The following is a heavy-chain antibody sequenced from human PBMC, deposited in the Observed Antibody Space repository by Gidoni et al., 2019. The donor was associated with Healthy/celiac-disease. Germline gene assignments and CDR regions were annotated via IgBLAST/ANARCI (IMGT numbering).Heavy chain of an antibody. CDR1: DGSISSSSYY. V-gene: IGHV4-39*07. Sequence: QLQLQESGPGLVKPSETLSLTCTVSDGSISSSSYYWGWIRQPPGKGLEWIGSIYYSGSTYYNPSLKSRVTISVDTSKNQFSLKLSSVTAADTAVYYCASGVAVAGFDYWGQGTLVTVSS. D-gene: IGHD6-19*01. CDR3: ASGVAVAGFDY. CDR2: IYYSGST. J-gene: IGHJ4*02.